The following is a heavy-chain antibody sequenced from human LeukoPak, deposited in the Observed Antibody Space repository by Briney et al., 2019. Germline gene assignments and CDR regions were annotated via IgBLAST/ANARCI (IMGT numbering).Heavy chain of an antibody. D-gene: IGHD6-19*01. CDR2: ISSSSSYI. V-gene: IGHV3-21*01. CDR3: ARDPNSSGWFDP. CDR1: GFTFSSYS. Sequence: PGRSLRLSCAASGFTFSSYSMNWVRQAPGKGLEWVSSISSSSSYIYYADSVKGRFTISRDNAKSSLYLQMNSLRAEDTAVYHCARDPNSSGWFDPWGQGTLVTVAS. J-gene: IGHJ5*02.